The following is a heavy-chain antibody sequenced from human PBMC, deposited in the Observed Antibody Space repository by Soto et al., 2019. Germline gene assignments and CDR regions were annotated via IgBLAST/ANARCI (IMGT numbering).Heavy chain of an antibody. CDR3: ARLCNTALLRYYYYGMDV. V-gene: IGHV4-34*01. CDR2: INHSGST. CDR1: GGSFSGHY. Sequence: PSETLSLTCAVYGGSFSGHYWSWIRQPPGKGLEWIGEINHSGSTNYNPSLKSRVTISVDTSKNQFSLKLSSVTAADTAVYYCARLCNTALLRYYYYGMDVWGQGTTVTVSS. J-gene: IGHJ6*02. D-gene: IGHD5-18*01.